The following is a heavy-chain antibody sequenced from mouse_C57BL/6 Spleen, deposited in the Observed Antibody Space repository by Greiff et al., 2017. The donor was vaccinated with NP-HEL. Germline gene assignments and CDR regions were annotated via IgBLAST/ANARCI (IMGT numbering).Heavy chain of an antibody. CDR3: ARRRDYYGSVGWYCDV. CDR2: INYDGSST. V-gene: IGHV5-16*01. CDR1: GFTFSDYY. J-gene: IGHJ1*03. D-gene: IGHD1-1*01. Sequence: EVQLVESEGGLVQPGSSMKLSCTASGFTFSDYYMAWVRQVPEKGLEWVANINYDGSSTYYLDSLKSRFIISRDNAKNILYLQMSSLKSEDTATYYCARRRDYYGSVGWYCDVWGTGTTVTVSS.